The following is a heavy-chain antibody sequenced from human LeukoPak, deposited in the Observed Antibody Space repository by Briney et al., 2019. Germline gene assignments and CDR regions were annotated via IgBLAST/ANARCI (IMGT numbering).Heavy chain of an antibody. CDR1: GFTFGDYY. CDR3: ARETVAGTFDY. CDR2: ISPSGDII. J-gene: IGHJ4*02. V-gene: IGHV3-11*01. D-gene: IGHD6-19*01. Sequence: GGSLRLSCAASGFTFGDYYISWIRQAPGKGLEWVSDISPSGDIISYADSVKGRFIISRDYAKESLHLQMNSLRAEDSAVYYCARETVAGTFDYWGQGTQVTVSS.